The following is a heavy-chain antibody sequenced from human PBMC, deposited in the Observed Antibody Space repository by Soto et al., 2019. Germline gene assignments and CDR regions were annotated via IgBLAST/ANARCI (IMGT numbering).Heavy chain of an antibody. Sequence: QVQLQQWGAGLLKPSETLSLTCAVYGGSFSGYYWSWIRQPPGKGLEWIGEINHSGSTNYNPSLKSRVTISVDTSKNQFSLKLSSVTAADTAVYYCARMVAAATPRTSGVFDYWGQGTLVTVSS. V-gene: IGHV4-34*01. CDR2: INHSGST. CDR1: GGSFSGYY. CDR3: ARMVAAATPRTSGVFDY. D-gene: IGHD6-13*01. J-gene: IGHJ4*02.